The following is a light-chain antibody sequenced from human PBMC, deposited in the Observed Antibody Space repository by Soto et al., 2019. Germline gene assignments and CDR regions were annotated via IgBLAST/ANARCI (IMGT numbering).Light chain of an antibody. CDR3: ATWDDSLDGWV. CDR2: SDD. V-gene: IGLV1-44*01. Sequence: QSVLTQPRSASGTPGQRVTISCSGSSSNIGENPVSWYQQFPGTAPKLLIYSDDQRPSGVPDRFSGSKSRTSASLAISGLHSEDEADYYCATWDDSLDGWVFGGGTQLTVL. CDR1: SSNIGENP. J-gene: IGLJ7*01.